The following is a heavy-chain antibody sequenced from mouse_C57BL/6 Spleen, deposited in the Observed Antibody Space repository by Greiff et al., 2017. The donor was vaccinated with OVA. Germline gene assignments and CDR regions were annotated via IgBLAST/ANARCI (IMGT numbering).Heavy chain of an antibody. V-gene: IGHV1-55*01. Sequence: VQLQESGAELVKPGASVKMSCKASGYTFTSYWITWVKQRPGQGLEWIGDIYPGSGSTNYNEKFKSKATLTVDTSSSTAYMQLSSLTSEDSAVYYCARGYGRDYYAMDYWGQGTSVTVSS. CDR2: IYPGSGST. D-gene: IGHD1-1*01. CDR3: ARGYGRDYYAMDY. J-gene: IGHJ4*01. CDR1: GYTFTSYW.